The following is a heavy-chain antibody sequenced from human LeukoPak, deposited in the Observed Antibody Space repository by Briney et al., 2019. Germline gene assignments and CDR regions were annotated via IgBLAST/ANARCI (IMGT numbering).Heavy chain of an antibody. Sequence: GGSLRLSCAASGFTFSSYGMHWVRQAPGKGLEWVAFIRYDGSNKYYADSVKGRFTISRDNSKNTLYLQMNSLGAEDTAVYYCAKAGYSYGYLDYWGQGTLVTVSS. J-gene: IGHJ4*02. D-gene: IGHD5-18*01. CDR2: IRYDGSNK. CDR3: AKAGYSYGYLDY. CDR1: GFTFSSYG. V-gene: IGHV3-30*02.